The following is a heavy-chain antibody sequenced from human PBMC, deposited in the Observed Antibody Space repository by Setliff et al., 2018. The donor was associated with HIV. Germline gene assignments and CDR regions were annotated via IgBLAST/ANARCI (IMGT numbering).Heavy chain of an antibody. CDR1: GGSFSGYY. CDR3: ARVSDAFDI. V-gene: IGHV4-34*01. Sequence: SETLSLTCAVYGGSFSGYYWSWIRQPPGKGLEWIREINHSGSTNYNPSLKSRVTISVDTSKNQFSLKLSSVTAADTAVYYCARVSDAFDIWGQGTMVT. CDR2: INHSGST. J-gene: IGHJ3*02.